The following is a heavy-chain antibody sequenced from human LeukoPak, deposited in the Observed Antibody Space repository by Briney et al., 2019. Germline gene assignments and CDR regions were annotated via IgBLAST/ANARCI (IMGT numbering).Heavy chain of an antibody. J-gene: IGHJ6*03. D-gene: IGHD6-19*01. CDR2: IYNSGST. CDR1: GYSISSGYY. CDR3: ARGGGAVAGMGYYYYYMDV. V-gene: IGHV4-38-2*02. Sequence: PSETLSLTCTVSGYSISSGYYWGWIRQAPGKGLEWIGSIYNSGSTYYNPSLKSRVTISVDTSKNQFSLKLSSVTAADTAVYYCARGGGAVAGMGYYYYYMDVWGKGTTVTVSS.